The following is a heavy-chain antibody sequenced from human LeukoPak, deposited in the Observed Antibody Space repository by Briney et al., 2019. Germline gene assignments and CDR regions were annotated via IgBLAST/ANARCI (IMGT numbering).Heavy chain of an antibody. J-gene: IGHJ4*02. CDR3: TRYKGQYSGYEGFDY. CDR1: GFTFGDYA. V-gene: IGHV3-49*04. Sequence: GGSLRLSCTASGFTFGDYAMSWVRQAPGKGLEWVGFIRSKAYGGTTEYAASVKGRFTISRDDYKSLAYLQMNSLKNEDTAVYYCTRYKGQYSGYEGFDYWGQGTLVTVSS. CDR2: IRSKAYGGTT. D-gene: IGHD5-12*01.